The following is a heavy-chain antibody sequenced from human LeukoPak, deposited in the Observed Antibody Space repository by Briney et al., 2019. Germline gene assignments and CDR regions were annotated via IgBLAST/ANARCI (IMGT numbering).Heavy chain of an antibody. CDR2: MNPNSGNT. V-gene: IGHV1-8*01. J-gene: IGHJ4*02. CDR1: GYTFTSYD. D-gene: IGHD6-6*01. Sequence: ASVKVSCKASGYTFTSYDINWVRQATGQGLEWMGWMNPNSGNTGYAQKFQGRVTMTGNTSISTAYMELSSLRSEDTAVYYCARVRGMYSSSAHLLGYWGQGTLVTVSS. CDR3: ARVRGMYSSSAHLLGY.